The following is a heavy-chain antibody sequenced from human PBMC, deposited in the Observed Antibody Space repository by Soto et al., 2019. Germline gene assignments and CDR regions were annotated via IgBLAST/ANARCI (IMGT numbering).Heavy chain of an antibody. CDR3: ARDVVRSTAGDS. J-gene: IGHJ4*02. Sequence: QLRLVQSGTEVKEPGSSVKVSCKASGGTFSTSSFVWVRQGPGQGLEWMGGIIPIFTRTNFAQKLQGRVTFSAYEATRTTSLELRSMTSEDTAIFFCARDVVRSTAGDSRGQGTLVTVSS. CDR2: IIPIFTRT. V-gene: IGHV1-69*01. CDR1: GGTFSTSS. D-gene: IGHD2-21*01.